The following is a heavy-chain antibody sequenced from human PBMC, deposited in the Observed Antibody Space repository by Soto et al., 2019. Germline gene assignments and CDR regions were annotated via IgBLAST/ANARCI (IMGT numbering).Heavy chain of an antibody. CDR1: GFTFSHYW. CDR3: TRARSYYYYGMDV. Sequence: GGSLRLSCAASGFTFSHYWMYWVRQAPGKGLVCVSRISSDGSYASYADSVKGRFTISRDSAKSTLYLQMNSLRAEDTAVYYCTRARSYYYYGMDVWGQGTTVTVSS. J-gene: IGHJ6*02. CDR2: ISSDGSYA. V-gene: IGHV3-74*01.